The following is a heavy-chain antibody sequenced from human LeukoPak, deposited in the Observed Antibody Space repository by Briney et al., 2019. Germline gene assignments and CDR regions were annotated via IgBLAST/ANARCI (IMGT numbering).Heavy chain of an antibody. CDR2: ISAYNGNT. D-gene: IGHD3-16*01. CDR3: ARDRVSSYATGDNLDY. Sequence: GSVTVSCKASGYTFTSYGMSWVRQAPGEGLEWMGWISAYNGNTNYAQKLQGRVTMTTHTSTSTAYMELMSLRSDDTAVYYCARDRVSSYATGDNLDYWGQGTLVTVSS. CDR1: GYTFTSYG. J-gene: IGHJ4*02. V-gene: IGHV1-18*01.